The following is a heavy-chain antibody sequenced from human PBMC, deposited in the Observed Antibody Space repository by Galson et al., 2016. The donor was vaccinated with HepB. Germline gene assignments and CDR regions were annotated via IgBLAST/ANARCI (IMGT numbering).Heavy chain of an antibody. CDR2: ISRSVIAV. Sequence: SLRLSCAASGFTFSSYTMGWVRQAPGKGLEWVSDISRSVIAVYYADSVKGRFTISRDNSNNTLYLQMNSLRAEDTAVYYCARDGGFCSDATCYYRKRWGQGTLVAVSS. CDR1: GFTFSSYT. J-gene: IGHJ1*01. V-gene: IGHV3-23*01. CDR3: ARDGGFCSDATCYYRKR. D-gene: IGHD2-15*01.